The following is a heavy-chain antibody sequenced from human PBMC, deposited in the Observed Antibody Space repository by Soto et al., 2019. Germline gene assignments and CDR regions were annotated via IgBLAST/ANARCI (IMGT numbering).Heavy chain of an antibody. Sequence: SETLSLTCAVSGYSISSGYYWGWIRQPPGKGLEWIGSIYHSGSTYYNPSLKSRVTISVDTSKNQFSLKLSSVTAADTAVYYCASRHWLLWFGEFHYGMDVWGQGTTVTVSS. J-gene: IGHJ6*02. V-gene: IGHV4-38-2*01. D-gene: IGHD3-10*01. CDR1: GYSISSGYY. CDR3: ASRHWLLWFGEFHYGMDV. CDR2: IYHSGST.